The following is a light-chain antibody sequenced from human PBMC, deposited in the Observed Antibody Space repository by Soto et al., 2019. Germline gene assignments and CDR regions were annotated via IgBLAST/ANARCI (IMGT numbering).Light chain of an antibody. V-gene: IGKV3-20*01. CDR3: QQYSDSVLT. CDR2: GAA. Sequence: EIVLTQSPATLSLSPGERATLSCRASQTLTSNYLAWYQQKPGQAPRLLIHGAASMATGIPDRISGSGSGTDCTLTISRLEPEDFAVYYCQQYSDSVLTFGGGTKVEIK. CDR1: QTLTSNY. J-gene: IGKJ4*01.